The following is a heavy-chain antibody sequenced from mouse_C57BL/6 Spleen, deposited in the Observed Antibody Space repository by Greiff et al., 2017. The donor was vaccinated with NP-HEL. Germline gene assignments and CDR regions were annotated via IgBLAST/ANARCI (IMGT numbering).Heavy chain of an antibody. V-gene: IGHV5-17*01. CDR2: ISSGSSTI. D-gene: IGHD1-1*01. CDR1: GFTFSDYG. J-gene: IGHJ4*01. CDR3: ARLLRYGYYAMDY. Sequence: EVKLMESGGGLVKPGGSLKLSCAASGFTFSDYGMHWVRQAPEKGLEWVAYISSGSSTIYYADTVKGRFTISRDNAKNTLFLQMTSLRSEDTAMYYCARLLRYGYYAMDYWGQGTSVTVSS.